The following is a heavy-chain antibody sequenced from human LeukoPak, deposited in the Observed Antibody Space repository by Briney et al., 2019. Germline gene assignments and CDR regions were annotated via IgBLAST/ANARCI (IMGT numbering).Heavy chain of an antibody. CDR1: GSTFSSYS. Sequence: GGSLRLSCAASGSTFSSYSMNWVRQAPGEGLEWVSSISSSSSSIYYADSVKGRFTISRDNAKNSLYLQMNSLRAEDTAVYYCARASGDIVETATMGSYWGQGTLVTVSS. CDR2: ISSSSSSI. J-gene: IGHJ4*02. D-gene: IGHD5-18*01. V-gene: IGHV3-21*01. CDR3: ARASGDIVETATMGSY.